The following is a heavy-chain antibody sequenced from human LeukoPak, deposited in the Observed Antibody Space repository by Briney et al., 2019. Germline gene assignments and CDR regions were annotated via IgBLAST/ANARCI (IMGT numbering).Heavy chain of an antibody. CDR1: GGSISSGSYY. V-gene: IGHV4-61*02. CDR3: AREEYSGYDGYYYYMDV. CDR2: IYTSGST. J-gene: IGHJ6*03. Sequence: SETLSLTCTVSGGSISSGSYYWRWIRQPAGKGLEWIGRIYTSGSTNYNPSLKSRVTISVDTSKNQFSLKLSSVTAADTAVYYCAREEYSGYDGYYYYMDVWGKGTTVTISS. D-gene: IGHD5-12*01.